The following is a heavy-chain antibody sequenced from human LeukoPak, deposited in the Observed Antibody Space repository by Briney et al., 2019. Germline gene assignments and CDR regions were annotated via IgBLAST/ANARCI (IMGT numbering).Heavy chain of an antibody. CDR3: ARDQGLYYYDSSGYYYDY. CDR1: GYTFTSYG. D-gene: IGHD3-22*01. CDR2: ISAYNGNT. J-gene: IGHJ4*02. V-gene: IGHV1-18*01. Sequence: GASVKVSCKASGYTFTSYGISWVRQAPGQGLEWMGWISAYNGNTNYAQKLQGRVTMTTDTSTSTAYMELRSLRSDDTAVYYCARDQGLYYYDSSGYYYDYWGQGTLVTVSS.